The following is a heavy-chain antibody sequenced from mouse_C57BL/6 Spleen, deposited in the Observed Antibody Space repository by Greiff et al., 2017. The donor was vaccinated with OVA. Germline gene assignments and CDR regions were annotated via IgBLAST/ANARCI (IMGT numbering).Heavy chain of an antibody. CDR3: AREVFDY. Sequence: EVQRVESGGGLVKPGGSLKLSCAASGFTFSSYAMSWVRQTPEKRLECVATISDGGSYTYYPDNVKGRFTISRDNAKNNLYLQMSHLKSEDTAMYYCAREVFDYWGQGTTLTVSS. CDR2: ISDGGSYT. V-gene: IGHV5-4*01. CDR1: GFTFSSYA. J-gene: IGHJ2*01.